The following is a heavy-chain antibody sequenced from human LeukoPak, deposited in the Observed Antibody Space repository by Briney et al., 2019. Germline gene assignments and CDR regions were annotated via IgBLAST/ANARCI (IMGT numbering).Heavy chain of an antibody. J-gene: IGHJ4*02. Sequence: SETLSLTCTVSGESISSSSYYWGWIRQPPGKGLEWIGSIYYSGSTYYNPSLKSRVTISVDTSKNQFSLKLSSVTAADTAVYYCARRRDGYQLFDDWGQGTLVTVSS. V-gene: IGHV4-39*01. CDR1: GESISSSSYY. CDR2: IYYSGST. D-gene: IGHD5-24*01. CDR3: ARRRDGYQLFDD.